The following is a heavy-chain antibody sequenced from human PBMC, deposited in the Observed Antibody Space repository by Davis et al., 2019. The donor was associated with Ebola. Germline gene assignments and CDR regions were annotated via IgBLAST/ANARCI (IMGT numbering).Heavy chain of an antibody. CDR3: ARDRPDAVLLWFGELYPPLDY. V-gene: IGHV3-21*04. D-gene: IGHD3-10*01. Sequence: PGGSLRLSCAASGFTFSSYGMHWVRQAPGKGLEWVSAISGSGGSTYYADSVKGRFTISRDNAKNSLYLQMNSLRAEDTAVYYCARDRPDAVLLWFGELYPPLDYWGQGTLVTVSS. CDR2: ISGSGGST. CDR1: GFTFSSYG. J-gene: IGHJ4*02.